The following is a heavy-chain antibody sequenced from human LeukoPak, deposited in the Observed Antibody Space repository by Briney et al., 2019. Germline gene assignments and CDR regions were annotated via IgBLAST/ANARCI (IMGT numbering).Heavy chain of an antibody. CDR3: ARGTGWGGYGMDV. Sequence: GGSLRLSCAASGFTFSSYWMHWVRQAPGKGLVWVSRINSDGSSTSYADSVKGRFTISRDNAKNTLYLQMNSLRAEDTAVYYYARGTGWGGYGMDVWGQGTTVTVSS. CDR2: INSDGSST. V-gene: IGHV3-74*01. D-gene: IGHD2-8*02. CDR1: GFTFSSYW. J-gene: IGHJ6*02.